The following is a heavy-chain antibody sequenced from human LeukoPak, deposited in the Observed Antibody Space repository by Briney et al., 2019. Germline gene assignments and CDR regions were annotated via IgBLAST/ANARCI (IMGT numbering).Heavy chain of an antibody. CDR1: GFTFSSYA. D-gene: IGHD5-12*01. CDR3: ARDRGFSGYDPSDF. V-gene: IGHV3-48*04. Sequence: GGSLRLSCAASGFTFSSYAMSWVRQAPGKGLEWLSYISGSSSIIYYADSVKGRFTISRDNAKNSLFLQLDSLRAEDTAVYYCARDRGFSGYDPSDFWGQGTLVTVSS. CDR2: ISGSSSII. J-gene: IGHJ4*02.